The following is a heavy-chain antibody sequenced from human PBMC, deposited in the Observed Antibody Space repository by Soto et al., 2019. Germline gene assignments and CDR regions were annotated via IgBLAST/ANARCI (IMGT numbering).Heavy chain of an antibody. V-gene: IGHV1-3*01. D-gene: IGHD3-10*01. Sequence: VASVKVSCKASGYTFTSYAMHWVRQAPGQRLEWMGWINAGNGNTKYSQKFQGRVTITRDTSASTAYMELSSLRSEDTAVYYCARGSITMARGADNWFDPWGQGTLVTVSS. CDR1: GYTFTSYA. J-gene: IGHJ5*02. CDR3: ARGSITMARGADNWFDP. CDR2: INAGNGNT.